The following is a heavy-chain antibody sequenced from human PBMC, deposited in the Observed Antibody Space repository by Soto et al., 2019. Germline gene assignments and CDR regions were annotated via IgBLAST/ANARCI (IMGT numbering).Heavy chain of an antibody. Sequence: EVQLVESGGDLVQPGGSLKLSCAASGFTFSASAMHWVRQSSGKGLVWIGRIRSKANSYATEYAASVKGRFTISRDDSKNKAYLQMNSLKTEDTAVYYCTRLNYYDSSGVGGMDVWGQGTTVTVSS. CDR2: IRSKANSYAT. CDR1: GFTFSASA. V-gene: IGHV3-73*01. D-gene: IGHD3-22*01. CDR3: TRLNYYDSSGVGGMDV. J-gene: IGHJ6*02.